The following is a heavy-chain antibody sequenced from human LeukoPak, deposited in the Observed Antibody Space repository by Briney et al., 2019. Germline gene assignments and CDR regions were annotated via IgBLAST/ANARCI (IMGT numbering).Heavy chain of an antibody. CDR2: IYTSGST. CDR3: ARAWGGPYDY. V-gene: IGHV4-61*02. J-gene: IGHJ4*02. CDR1: GGSISSGSYY. Sequence: SETLSLTCTVSGGSISSGSYYWSWIRQPAGKGLEWIERIYTSGSTNYNPSLKSRVTISVDTSKNQFSLKLSSVTAADTAVYYCARAWGGPYDYWGQGTLVTVSS. D-gene: IGHD7-27*01.